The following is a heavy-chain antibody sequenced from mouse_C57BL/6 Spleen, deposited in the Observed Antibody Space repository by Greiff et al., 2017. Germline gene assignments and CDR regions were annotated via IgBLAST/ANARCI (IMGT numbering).Heavy chain of an antibody. CDR3: TWGDFDY. V-gene: IGHV14-4*01. J-gene: IGHJ2*01. CDR2: IDPENGDT. CDR1: GFNIKDDY. Sequence: EVQLQQSGAELVRPGASVKLSCTASGFNIKDDYMHWVKQRPEQGLEWIGWIDPENGDTEYASKFQGKATITADTSSNTAYLQLSSLTSEDTAVYYCTWGDFDYWGQGTTLTVSS.